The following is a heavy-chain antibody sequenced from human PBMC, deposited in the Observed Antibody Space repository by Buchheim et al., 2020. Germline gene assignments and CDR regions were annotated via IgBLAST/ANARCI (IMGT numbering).Heavy chain of an antibody. CDR1: GFIFSNYW. CDR2: IKYDGSEK. CDR3: ARAFNY. Sequence: EVQLVESGGGLVQSGGSLTLSCAVSGFIFSNYWMDWVRQAPGKGLEWVANIKYDGSEKYYVDSVKGRFTISRDNAKNSLYLQMNRLRAEDTAVYYCARAFNYWGQGTL. V-gene: IGHV3-7*01. J-gene: IGHJ4*02.